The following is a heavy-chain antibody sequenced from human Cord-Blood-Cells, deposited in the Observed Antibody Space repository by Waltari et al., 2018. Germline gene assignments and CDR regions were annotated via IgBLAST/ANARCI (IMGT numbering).Heavy chain of an antibody. J-gene: IGHJ3*02. CDR3: ARSGDYYGSGRRDAFDI. V-gene: IGHV1-3*01. Sequence: QVQLVQSGAEVKKPGASVKVSCKASGSTFTSYAMHWVRQAPGQRLEWMGWINAGNGNTKYSQKFQGRVTITRDTSASTAYMELSSLRSEDTAVYYCARSGDYYGSGRRDAFDIWGQGTMVTVSS. CDR2: INAGNGNT. CDR1: GSTFTSYA. D-gene: IGHD3-10*01.